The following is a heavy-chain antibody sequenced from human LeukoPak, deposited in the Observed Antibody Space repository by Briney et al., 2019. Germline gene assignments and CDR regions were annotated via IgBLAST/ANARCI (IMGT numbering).Heavy chain of an antibody. V-gene: IGHV5-51*01. J-gene: IGHJ4*02. CDR3: ARHGSGSYSRRWVDY. CDR1: GYTVTSYW. D-gene: IGHD3-10*01. Sequence: PGGSLQISCQGSGYTVTSYWSGGVRQVPGKGLEGMGIIYAGASDTRYSPSFQCQFTVSAAKSISTAYLQWSSLKASDTAMYYCARHGSGSYSRRWVDYWGQGTLVTVSS. CDR2: IYAGASDT.